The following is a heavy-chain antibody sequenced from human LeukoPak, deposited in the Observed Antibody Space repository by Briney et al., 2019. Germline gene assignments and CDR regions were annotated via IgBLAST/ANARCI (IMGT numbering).Heavy chain of an antibody. CDR1: GGSISSGGYS. CDR2: IYHSGST. V-gene: IGHV4-30-2*01. D-gene: IGHD4-17*01. Sequence: SQTLSLTCAVSGGSISSGGYSWSWIRQPPGKGLEWIGYIYHSGSTYHNPSLKSRVTISVDRSKNQFSLKLSSVTAADTAVYYCASMTTVPTGFDYWGQGTLVTVSS. CDR3: ASMTTVPTGFDY. J-gene: IGHJ4*02.